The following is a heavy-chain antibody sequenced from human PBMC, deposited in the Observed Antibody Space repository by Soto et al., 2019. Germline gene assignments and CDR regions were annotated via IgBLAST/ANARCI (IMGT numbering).Heavy chain of an antibody. Sequence: PPGKGLEWIGSIYCSGSPSYNPSIKSGVTISGDASKDQFSLRLSSVTAADTGVYYCARQRRSGSDYSVNEYRVQGAPVPVSS. J-gene: IGHJ4*02. V-gene: IGHV4-39*01. CDR3: ARQRRSGSDYSVNEY. D-gene: IGHD5-12*01. CDR2: IYCSGSP.